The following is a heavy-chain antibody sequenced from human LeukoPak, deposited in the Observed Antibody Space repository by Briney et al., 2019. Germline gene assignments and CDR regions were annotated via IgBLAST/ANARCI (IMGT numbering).Heavy chain of an antibody. Sequence: ASVKVSCKASGYIFTSYGISWVRQAPGPGLEWMGWISAHNGNTNYAQKLQGRVTMTTDTSTSTAYMELRSLRSDDAAVYYCARGGMITFGGVIAEFDYWGQGTLVTVSS. V-gene: IGHV1-18*04. J-gene: IGHJ4*02. D-gene: IGHD3-16*02. CDR3: ARGGMITFGGVIAEFDY. CDR1: GYIFTSYG. CDR2: ISAHNGNT.